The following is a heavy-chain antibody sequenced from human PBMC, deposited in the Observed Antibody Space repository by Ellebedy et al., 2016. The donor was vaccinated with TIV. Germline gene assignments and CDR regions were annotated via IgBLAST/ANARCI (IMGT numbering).Heavy chain of an antibody. Sequence: GESLKISCAASGFTFSSYSMNWVRQAPGKGLEWVSSISSSSSYIYYADSVKGRFTISRDNAKNSLYLQMNSLRAEDTAVYYCARDSSSWYFNYYYYMDVWGKGTTVTVSS. CDR1: GFTFSSYS. D-gene: IGHD6-13*01. J-gene: IGHJ6*03. CDR2: ISSSSSYI. CDR3: ARDSSSWYFNYYYYMDV. V-gene: IGHV3-21*01.